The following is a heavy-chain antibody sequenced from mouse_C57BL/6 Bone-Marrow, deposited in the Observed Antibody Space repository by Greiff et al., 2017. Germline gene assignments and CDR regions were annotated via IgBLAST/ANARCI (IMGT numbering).Heavy chain of an antibody. CDR1: GYTFTSYG. Sequence: VQLQQSGAELARPGASVKLSCKASGYTFTSYGISWVKQRTGQGLEWIGEIYPRSGNTYYNEKFKGKATLTADKSSRTAYMELRSLTSEDSAVXFCARYYFYAMDYWGQGTSVTVSS. CDR2: IYPRSGNT. V-gene: IGHV1-81*01. CDR3: ARYYFYAMDY. J-gene: IGHJ4*01. D-gene: IGHD1-1*01.